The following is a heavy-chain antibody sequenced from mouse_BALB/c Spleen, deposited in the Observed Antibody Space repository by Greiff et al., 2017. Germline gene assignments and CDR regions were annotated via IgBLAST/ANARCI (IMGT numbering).Heavy chain of an antibody. CDR1: GYTFTSYW. J-gene: IGHJ4*01. D-gene: IGHD2-3*01. CDR2: INPSNGLT. V-gene: IGHV1S81*02. CDR3: ARGWFPYAMDY. Sequence: QVQLQQPGAELVKPGASVKLSCKASGYTFTSYWMHWVKQRPGQGLEWIGEINPSNGLTNYNEKFKSKATLTVDKSSSTAYMQLSSLTSEDSAVYYCARGWFPYAMDYWGQGTSVTVSS.